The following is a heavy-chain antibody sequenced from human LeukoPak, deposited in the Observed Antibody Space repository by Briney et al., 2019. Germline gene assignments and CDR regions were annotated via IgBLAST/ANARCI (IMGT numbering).Heavy chain of an antibody. CDR2: IRSKPSSYTT. V-gene: IGHV3-73*01. J-gene: IGHJ4*02. D-gene: IGHD2-15*01. CDR3: IRQECSGGSCYYVDY. CDR1: GFDFSGFY. Sequence: GGSLKLSCAASGFDFSGFYMHGVRQASGRGREGVGLIRSKPSSYTTVYAASVKGRFTISRDDSKNTASLQMNSLKAEDTAVYYCIRQECSGGSCYYVDYWGQGTLVTVSS.